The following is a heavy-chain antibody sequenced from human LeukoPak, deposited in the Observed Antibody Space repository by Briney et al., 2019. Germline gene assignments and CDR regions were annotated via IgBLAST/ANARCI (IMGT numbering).Heavy chain of an antibody. CDR1: GFTVSSNS. D-gene: IGHD6-13*01. V-gene: IGHV3-21*01. J-gene: IGHJ4*02. Sequence: GGSLRLSCTVSGFTVSSNSMSWVRQAPGKGLEWVSSISSSSSYIYYADSVKGRFTISRDNARNSLYLQMNSLRAEDTAVYYCARWLIAAAGYFDYWGQGTLVTVSS. CDR3: ARWLIAAAGYFDY. CDR2: ISSSSSYI.